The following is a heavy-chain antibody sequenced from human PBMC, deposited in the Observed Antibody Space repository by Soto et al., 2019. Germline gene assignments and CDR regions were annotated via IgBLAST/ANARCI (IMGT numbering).Heavy chain of an antibody. CDR2: ISSSSSYT. J-gene: IGHJ4*02. Sequence: QVQLVESGGGLVKPGGSLRLSCAASGFTFSDYYMSWIRQAPGKGLEWVSYISSSSSYTNYADSVKGRFTISRDNAKNSLYLQMNSLRAEDTAVYYCARDLNDKNFDYWGQGTLVTVSS. V-gene: IGHV3-11*06. CDR1: GFTFSDYY. CDR3: ARDLNDKNFDY.